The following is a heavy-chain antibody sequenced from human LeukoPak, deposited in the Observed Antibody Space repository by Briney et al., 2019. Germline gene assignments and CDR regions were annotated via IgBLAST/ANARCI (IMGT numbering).Heavy chain of an antibody. CDR3: ARDNCSGGSCYSFDSRSHGMDV. CDR1: GFTFSSYS. Sequence: GGSLRLSCAASGFTFSSYSMNWVRQAPGKGLEWVSSISSSSSYIYYADSVKGRFTISRDNAKNSLYLQMNSLRAEDTAVYYCARDNCSGGSCYSFDSRSHGMDVWGQGTTVTVSS. D-gene: IGHD2-15*01. CDR2: ISSSSSYI. J-gene: IGHJ6*02. V-gene: IGHV3-21*01.